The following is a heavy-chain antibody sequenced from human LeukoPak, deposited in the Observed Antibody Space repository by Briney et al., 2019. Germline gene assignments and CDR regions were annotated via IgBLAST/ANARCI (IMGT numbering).Heavy chain of an antibody. V-gene: IGHV3-30-3*01. Sequence: GRSLRLSCAASGFTFSSYAMHWVRQAPGKGLEWVAVISYDGSNKYYADSVKGRFTISRDNSKNTLYLQMNSLRAEDTAVYYCARELILDNVVVPAAMANWFDPWGQGTLVTVSS. CDR2: ISYDGSNK. D-gene: IGHD2-2*01. J-gene: IGHJ5*02. CDR3: ARELILDNVVVPAAMANWFDP. CDR1: GFTFSSYA.